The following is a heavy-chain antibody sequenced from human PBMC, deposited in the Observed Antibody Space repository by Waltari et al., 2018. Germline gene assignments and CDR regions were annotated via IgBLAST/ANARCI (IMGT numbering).Heavy chain of an antibody. CDR3: AREYSRICFHALDG. D-gene: IGHD6-13*01. Sequence: QVHVVASGGGVVQPGGSLRLPCAASGFPYGTYGWHWVRQAPGKGLEWVAVIQYDGSIKNYADSVKGRFTISRENSKNTLYLEMKSLRAEDTAVYYCAREYSRICFHALDGWGQGTAVTVSS. J-gene: IGHJ6*02. V-gene: IGHV3-33*05. CDR2: IQYDGSIK. CDR1: GFPYGTYG.